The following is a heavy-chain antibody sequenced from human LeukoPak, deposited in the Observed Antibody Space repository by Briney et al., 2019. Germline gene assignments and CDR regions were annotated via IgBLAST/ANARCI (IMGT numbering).Heavy chain of an antibody. D-gene: IGHD3-22*01. Sequence: GGSLRLSCAASGFTFSSYEMNWVRQAPGKGLEWVSYISSSGSTIYYADSVKGRFTISRDNSKNTLYLQMNSLRAEDTAVYYCARDGVESMIVVDWYFDLCGRGTLVTVSS. CDR3: ARDGVESMIVVDWYFDL. V-gene: IGHV3-48*03. J-gene: IGHJ2*01. CDR2: ISSSGSTI. CDR1: GFTFSSYE.